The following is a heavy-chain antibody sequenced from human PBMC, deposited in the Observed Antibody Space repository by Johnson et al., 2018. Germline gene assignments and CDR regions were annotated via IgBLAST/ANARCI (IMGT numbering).Heavy chain of an antibody. V-gene: IGHV3-33*01. D-gene: IGHD3-10*01. J-gene: IGHJ4*02. CDR2: IWYDGSDK. CDR1: GFPFMSYG. Sequence: QVQLVESGGGVVQXGRSLRLSCAASGFPFMSYGMHWVRQAPGKGLEWVAFIWYDGSDKSYADSVKGRFTVSRDNFRNTIYLQMNSLRAEDTAMYYCARLSDWAGSYFDNWGQGTLVTVSS. CDR3: ARLSDWAGSYFDN.